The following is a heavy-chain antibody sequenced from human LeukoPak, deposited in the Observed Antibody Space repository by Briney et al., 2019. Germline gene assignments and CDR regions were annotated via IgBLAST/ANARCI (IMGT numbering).Heavy chain of an antibody. J-gene: IGHJ4*02. CDR3: ARVDCSGGNCYWPPFDS. CDR2: IYYRGST. V-gene: IGHV4-30-4*01. CDR1: GGSVSSSEHY. D-gene: IGHD2-15*01. Sequence: SETLSLTCTVSGGSVSSSEHYWSWTRLTPGKGLEWIGYIYYRGSTYYSPSLKSRVTMSVDTSKNQFSLRLSSVTAADTAVYFCARVDCSGGNCYWPPFDSWGQGTLVTVSS.